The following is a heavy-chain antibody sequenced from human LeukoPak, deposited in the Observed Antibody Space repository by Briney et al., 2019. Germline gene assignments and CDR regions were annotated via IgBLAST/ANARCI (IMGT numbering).Heavy chain of an antibody. V-gene: IGHV3-21*01. D-gene: IGHD6-13*01. Sequence: GGSLRLSCAASGFTFSSYSMNWVRQAPGKGLEWVSSVSSSSSYIYYADSVKGRFTISRDNAKNSLYLQMNSLRAEDTAVYYCARIDLGIAAAGSYYFDYWGQGTLVTVSS. CDR1: GFTFSSYS. CDR2: VSSSSSYI. J-gene: IGHJ4*02. CDR3: ARIDLGIAAAGSYYFDY.